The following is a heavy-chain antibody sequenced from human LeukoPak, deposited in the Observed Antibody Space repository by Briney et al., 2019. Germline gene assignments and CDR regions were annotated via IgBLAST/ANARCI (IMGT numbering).Heavy chain of an antibody. V-gene: IGHV3-11*01. J-gene: IGHJ4*02. CDR1: GFIFSDYY. CDR3: ARDSSSWGGPYYFDY. D-gene: IGHD6-13*01. CDR2: ISTSGNIM. Sequence: PGGSLRLSCAASGFIFSDYYMNWIRQAPGKGLEWVSYISTSGNIMHYADSVKGRFTISRDNAKNSVYLQMNSLRAEDTAVYYCARDSSSWGGPYYFDYWGQGTLVTVSS.